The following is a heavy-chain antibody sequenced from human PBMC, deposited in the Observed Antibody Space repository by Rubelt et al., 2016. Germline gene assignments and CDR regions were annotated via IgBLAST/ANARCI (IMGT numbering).Heavy chain of an antibody. D-gene: IGHD4-11*01. V-gene: IGHV1-3*01. CDR2: INAGNGHT. J-gene: IGHJ5*02. CDR3: ARGYSNSQYNWCDP. CDR1: GYTFTSYV. Sequence: QVQFVQSGAEVKKPGASVKVSCKASGYTFTSYVMHWVRQAPGQRLEWMGWINAGNGHTKYSQKFQGRVTITRDTSANTAYMELGSLRSEDTAVYYCARGYSNSQYNWCDPWGQGTLVTVSS.